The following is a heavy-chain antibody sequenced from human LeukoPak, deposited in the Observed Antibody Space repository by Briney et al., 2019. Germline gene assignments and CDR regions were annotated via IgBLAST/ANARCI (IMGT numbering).Heavy chain of an antibody. CDR2: INHSGST. Sequence: PSETLSLTCTVSGGSISPYYWSWIRQPPGKGLEWIGEINHSGSTNYNPSLKSRVTTSADTSKNQFSLKLTSVTAADTAVYYCARGRSAYDSSAYYYGNWGQGILVTVSS. CDR3: ARGRSAYDSSAYYYGN. J-gene: IGHJ4*02. CDR1: GGSISPYY. D-gene: IGHD3-22*01. V-gene: IGHV4-34*01.